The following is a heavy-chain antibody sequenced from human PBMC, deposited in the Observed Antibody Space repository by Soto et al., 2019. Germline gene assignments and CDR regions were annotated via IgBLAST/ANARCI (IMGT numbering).Heavy chain of an antibody. CDR2: MTSDGSST. CDR1: GFTFRSYW. J-gene: IGHJ6*02. V-gene: IGHV3-74*01. CDR3: TRGRSGVPYGMDV. D-gene: IGHD1-26*01. Sequence: GGSLRLSCAASGFTFRSYWMDWVRQAPGKGLVWVSCMTSDGSSTTYADSVKGRFTISRDNAKNTLYLQMTSLRSEDTAVYYCTRGRSGVPYGMDVWGQGTTVTVSS.